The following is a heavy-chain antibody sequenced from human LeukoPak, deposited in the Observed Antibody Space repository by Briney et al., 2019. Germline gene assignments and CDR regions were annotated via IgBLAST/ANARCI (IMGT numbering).Heavy chain of an antibody. CDR3: AGRPTGYSSGYIH. Sequence: PGGSLRLSCVASGITFSNYAVSWVRQAPEKGLDWVSAISGSAHKIRYADSVKGRFTISRDNSENIVYLQMNNLRVEDTAVYYCAGRPTGYSSGYIHWGQGTLVTVSS. V-gene: IGHV3-23*01. CDR1: GITFSNYA. CDR2: ISGSAHKI. D-gene: IGHD5-18*01. J-gene: IGHJ4*02.